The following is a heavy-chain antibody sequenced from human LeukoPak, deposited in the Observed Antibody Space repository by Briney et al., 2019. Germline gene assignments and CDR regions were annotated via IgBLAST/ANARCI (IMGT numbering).Heavy chain of an antibody. CDR3: ARRSSSSYYFDY. D-gene: IGHD6-13*01. V-gene: IGHV1-3*01. CDR1: GYTFTSYA. Sequence: ASVKVSCKASGYTFTSYAMHWVRQAPGQRLEWMGWINAGNGNTKYSQKFQGRVTITRDTSASTAYTELSSLRSEDTAVYYCARRSSSSYYFDYWGQGTLVTVSS. CDR2: INAGNGNT. J-gene: IGHJ4*02.